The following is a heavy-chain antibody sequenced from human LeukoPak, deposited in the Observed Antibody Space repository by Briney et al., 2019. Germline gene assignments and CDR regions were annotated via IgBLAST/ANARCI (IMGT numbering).Heavy chain of an antibody. Sequence: GGSLRLSCAASGITLSDFWFSWVRQAPGKGLEWVSAISDSGDSTYYADSVKGRFTISRDNSKNTLYLQMNSLRAEDTAVYYCAKDLTAEGIGYRTNAFHIWGQGTMVTVSS. CDR2: ISDSGDST. D-gene: IGHD3-22*01. CDR3: AKDLTAEGIGYRTNAFHI. CDR1: GITLSDFW. J-gene: IGHJ3*02. V-gene: IGHV3-23*01.